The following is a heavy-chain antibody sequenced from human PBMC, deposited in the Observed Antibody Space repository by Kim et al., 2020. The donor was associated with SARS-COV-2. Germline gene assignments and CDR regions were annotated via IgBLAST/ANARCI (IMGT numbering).Heavy chain of an antibody. J-gene: IGHJ4*02. V-gene: IGHV4-34*01. D-gene: IGHD3-10*01. CDR3: ARVHYYGSNYFDY. Sequence: YNPSPKSRVTISVDTSKSQFSLKLSAVTAADTAVYYCARVHYYGSNYFDYWGQGTLVTVSS.